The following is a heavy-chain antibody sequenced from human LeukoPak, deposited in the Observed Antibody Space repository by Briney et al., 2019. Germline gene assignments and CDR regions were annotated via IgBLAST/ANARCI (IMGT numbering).Heavy chain of an antibody. CDR3: ARGRLATYYFDY. V-gene: IGHV3-66*01. J-gene: IGHJ4*02. CDR1: GFTFSSFP. CDR2: IYSGGST. Sequence: GGSLRLSCAASGFTFSSFPMSWVRQAPGTGLEWVSVIYSGGSTYYADSVKGRFTISRDNSKNTLYLQMNSLRAEDTAVYYCARGRLATYYFDYWGQGTLVSVSS. D-gene: IGHD6-19*01.